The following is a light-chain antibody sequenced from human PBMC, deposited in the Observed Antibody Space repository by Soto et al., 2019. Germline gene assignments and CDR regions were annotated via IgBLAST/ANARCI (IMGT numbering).Light chain of an antibody. CDR1: QSVSSY. CDR3: QVRSNWAIA. Sequence: EIVLTQSPATLSLSPGERATLSCRASQSVSSYLAWYQQKPGQAPRLLIYDASNRATGIPARFSGSGSGTDFTLTISSLEPEDFAVYYCQVRSNWAIAFGQGTRLEIK. CDR2: DAS. J-gene: IGKJ5*01. V-gene: IGKV3-11*01.